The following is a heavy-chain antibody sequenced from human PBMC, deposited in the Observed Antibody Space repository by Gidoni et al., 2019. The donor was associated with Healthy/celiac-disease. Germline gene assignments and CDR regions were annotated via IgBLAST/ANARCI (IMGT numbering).Heavy chain of an antibody. V-gene: IGHV3-33*08. CDR3: ARDWPGYYDSSGQSFDY. CDR1: GFSFTSSG. D-gene: IGHD3-22*01. Sequence: QVHLVYPVVVVVHPGRSLRLSFAPYGFSFTSSGMHWVRQAPGKGLEWVAVIWYDGSNKNYADSVKGRFTISRDNSKNTLYLQMNSLRAEDTAVYYCARDWPGYYDSSGQSFDYWGQGTLVTVSS. CDR2: IWYDGSNK. J-gene: IGHJ4*02.